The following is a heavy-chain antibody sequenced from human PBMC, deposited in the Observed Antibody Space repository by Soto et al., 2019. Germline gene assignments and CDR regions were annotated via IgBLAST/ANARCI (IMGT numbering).Heavy chain of an antibody. CDR3: ARGAVVNLVRGIMGGNWFDP. J-gene: IGHJ5*02. CDR1: GASIISLDYY. D-gene: IGHD3-10*01. V-gene: IGHV4-30-4*01. Sequence: QVQLQESGPGLVKPSQTLSLTCTVSGASIISLDYYWTSIRQLPGKCLEWIGHTYHTGATYYNPSLESRAIMSVVTSNNHFSLTLSSVTAADTAVFYCARGAVVNLVRGIMGGNWFDPWGQGTLVTVSS. CDR2: TYHTGAT.